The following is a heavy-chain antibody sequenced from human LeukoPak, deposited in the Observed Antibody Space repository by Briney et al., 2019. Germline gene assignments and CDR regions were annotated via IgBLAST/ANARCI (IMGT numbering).Heavy chain of an antibody. CDR2: ISAYNGNT. J-gene: IGHJ3*02. CDR1: GYTFTSYG. Sequence: ASVRVSCKASGYTFTSYGISWVRQAPGQGLEWMGWISAYNGNTNYAQKLQGRVTMTTDTSTSTAYMELRSLRSDDTAVYYCARDNRGVSSGWYNDAFDIWGQGTMVTVSS. D-gene: IGHD6-19*01. CDR3: ARDNRGVSSGWYNDAFDI. V-gene: IGHV1-18*01.